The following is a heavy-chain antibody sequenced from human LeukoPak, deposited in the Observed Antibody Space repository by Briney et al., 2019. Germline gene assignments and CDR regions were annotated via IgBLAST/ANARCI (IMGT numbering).Heavy chain of an antibody. CDR1: RFTFSSYW. V-gene: IGHV3-74*01. CDR2: INTDGSST. Sequence: PGGSLRLCCAASRFTFSSYWMHWVRQAPGKGLVWVSRINTDGSSTTYADSVKGRFTISRDNAKNTLYLQMNSLRADDTAVYYCAKGLMGATPYYFDYWGQGTLVTVSS. J-gene: IGHJ4*02. CDR3: AKGLMGATPYYFDY. D-gene: IGHD1-26*01.